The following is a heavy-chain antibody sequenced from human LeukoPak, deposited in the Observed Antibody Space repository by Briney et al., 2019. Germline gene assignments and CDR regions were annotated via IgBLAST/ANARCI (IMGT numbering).Heavy chain of an antibody. CDR3: ARGTLRLGDLSLSNYFDP. CDR1: GGSMNNNY. Sequence: PSETLSLTCTVSGGSMNNNYWSWIRQPAGKGPEWVGRIHSSGSTNYNPSLKSRVTMSVDTSKNQFSLKLSSVTAADTALYYCARGTLRLGDLSLSNYFDPWGQGTLVTVSS. CDR2: IHSSGST. V-gene: IGHV4-4*07. J-gene: IGHJ5*02. D-gene: IGHD3-16*02.